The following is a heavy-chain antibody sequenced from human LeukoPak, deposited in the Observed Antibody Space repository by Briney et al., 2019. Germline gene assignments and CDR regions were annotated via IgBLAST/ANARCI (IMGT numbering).Heavy chain of an antibody. J-gene: IGHJ4*01. CDR1: GFIFGKYA. V-gene: IGHV3-23*01. CDR3: AKRGSSETRWYPFDY. D-gene: IGHD2-15*01. Sequence: GGSLRLSCVGSGFIFGKYAMTWVRQAPGKGLEWVSTISGGGDSTWNADSVKGRFTVSRDNSKNTLYLQMSSLRVEDTAVYYCAKRGSSETRWYPFDYWGQEPWSPSPQ. CDR2: ISGGGDST.